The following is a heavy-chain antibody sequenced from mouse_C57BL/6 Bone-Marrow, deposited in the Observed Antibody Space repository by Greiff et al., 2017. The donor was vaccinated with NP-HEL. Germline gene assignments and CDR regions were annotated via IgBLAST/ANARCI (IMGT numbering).Heavy chain of an antibody. D-gene: IGHD2-5*01. CDR3: TTESSNPFAY. Sequence: VQLQQSGAELVRPGASVKLSCTASGFNIKDDYMHWVKQRPEQGLEWIGWIDPENGDPEYASKFQGKATITADTSSNTAYLQLSSLTSEDTAVYYCTTESSNPFAYWGQGTLVTVSA. CDR1: GFNIKDDY. J-gene: IGHJ3*01. CDR2: IDPENGDP. V-gene: IGHV14-4*01.